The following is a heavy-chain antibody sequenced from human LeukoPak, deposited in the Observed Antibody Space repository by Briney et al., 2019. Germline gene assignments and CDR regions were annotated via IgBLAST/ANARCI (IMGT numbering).Heavy chain of an antibody. CDR3: TRAGMVGEDGPSDY. CDR2: ISSSSSTI. D-gene: IGHD5-18*01. Sequence: PGGSLRLSCAASGFTFSSYSMNWVRQAPGKGLEWVSYISSSSSTIYYADSVKGRFTISRDNAKNSLYLQMNSLRAEDTAVYYCTRAGMVGEDGPSDYWGQGTLVTVSS. CDR1: GFTFSSYS. J-gene: IGHJ4*02. V-gene: IGHV3-48*04.